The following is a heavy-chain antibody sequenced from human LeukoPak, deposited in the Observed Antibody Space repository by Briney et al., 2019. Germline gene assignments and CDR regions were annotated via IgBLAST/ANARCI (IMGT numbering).Heavy chain of an antibody. V-gene: IGHV1-69*01. D-gene: IGHD3-3*01. CDR3: ARGTTRVNPYDFWSGYPRGCFDY. Sequence: SVKVSCEASGGTFSSYAISWVRQAPGQGLEWMGGIIPIFGTANYAQKFQGRVTITADESTSTAYMELSSLRSEDTAVYYCARGTTRVNPYDFWSGYPRGCFDYWGQGTLVTVSS. CDR2: IIPIFGTA. CDR1: GGTFSSYA. J-gene: IGHJ4*02.